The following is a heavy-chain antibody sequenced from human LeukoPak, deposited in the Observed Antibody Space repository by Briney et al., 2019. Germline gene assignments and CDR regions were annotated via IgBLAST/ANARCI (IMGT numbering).Heavy chain of an antibody. CDR2: IIPIFGTA. Sequence: SVKVSCKASGGTFSSYAISWVRQAPGQGHEWMGRIIPIFGTANYAQKFQGRVTITTDESTSTAYMELSSLRSEDTAVYYCARDLGYDYGDDWGQGTLVTVSS. J-gene: IGHJ4*02. V-gene: IGHV1-69*05. D-gene: IGHD3-22*01. CDR3: ARDLGYDYGDD. CDR1: GGTFSSYA.